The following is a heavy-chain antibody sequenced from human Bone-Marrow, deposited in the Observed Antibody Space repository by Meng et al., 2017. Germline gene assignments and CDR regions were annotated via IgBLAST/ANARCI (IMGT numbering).Heavy chain of an antibody. CDR1: GFTVSSNY. J-gene: IGHJ6*02. CDR3: ARGGSSGWYPDNYYYYGMDV. Sequence: GESLKISCAASGFTVSSNYMSWVRQAPGKGLEWVSVIYSGGSTYYADSVKGRFTISRDNSKNTLYLQMNSLRAKDTAVYYCARGGSSGWYPDNYYYYGMDVWGQGTTVTVSS. V-gene: IGHV3-66*02. D-gene: IGHD6-19*01. CDR2: IYSGGST.